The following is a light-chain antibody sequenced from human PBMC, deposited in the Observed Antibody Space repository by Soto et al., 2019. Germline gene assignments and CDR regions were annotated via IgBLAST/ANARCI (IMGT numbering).Light chain of an antibody. J-gene: IGKJ4*01. CDR1: QSVSNN. V-gene: IGKV3-11*01. CDR3: HQRSNWPPT. Sequence: ENVLTQSPATLCLSPGERATLSCRASQSVSNNLAWYQQKPGQAPRLLIYDASNRATGIPARFSGSGSGTDFTLTISSLQPEDFAVYYCHQRSNWPPTFGGGTRWIS. CDR2: DAS.